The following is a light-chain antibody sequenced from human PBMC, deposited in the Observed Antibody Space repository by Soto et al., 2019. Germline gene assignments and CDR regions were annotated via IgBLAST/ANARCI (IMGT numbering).Light chain of an antibody. J-gene: IGLJ2*01. CDR2: SDT. V-gene: IGLV3-21*01. CDR1: NIGSKG. Sequence: SYELTQPPSVSGAPGETARISCGGNNIGSKGVHWYQQKPGQAPVLVIYSDTDLPPVIPERFSGSNSANMATLTISRVEAGDEADYYCQVWDSGSAHVLFGGGTQLNVL. CDR3: QVWDSGSAHVL.